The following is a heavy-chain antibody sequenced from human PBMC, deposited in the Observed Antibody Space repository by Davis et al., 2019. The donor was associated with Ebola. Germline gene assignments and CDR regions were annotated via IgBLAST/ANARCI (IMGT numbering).Heavy chain of an antibody. CDR1: GGSISSSSYY. V-gene: IGHV4-39*01. CDR3: ARWFRELLFLNWYFDL. Sequence: MPSETLSLTCTVSGGSISSSSYYWGWIRQPPGKGLKWIGSIYYSGSTYYDPSLKSRVTISVDTSKNQFSLKLSSVTAADTAVYYCARWFRELLFLNWYFDLWGRGTLVTVSS. J-gene: IGHJ2*01. CDR2: IYYSGST. D-gene: IGHD3-10*01.